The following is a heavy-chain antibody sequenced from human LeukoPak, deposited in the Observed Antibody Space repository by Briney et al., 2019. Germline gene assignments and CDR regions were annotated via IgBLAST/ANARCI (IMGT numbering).Heavy chain of an antibody. CDR2: IHYSGST. Sequence: PSETLSLTCTVSVGSISSYSWSWIRQPPGKGLLWIGSIHYSGSTNYNPSLKSRVTVSVDTSNNHFSLNLSSVTAADTAVYYCARVSWFHGSSYYYMDVWGKGTTVTVSS. CDR3: ARVSWFHGSSYYYMDV. D-gene: IGHD3-9*01. CDR1: VGSISSYS. J-gene: IGHJ6*03. V-gene: IGHV4-59*01.